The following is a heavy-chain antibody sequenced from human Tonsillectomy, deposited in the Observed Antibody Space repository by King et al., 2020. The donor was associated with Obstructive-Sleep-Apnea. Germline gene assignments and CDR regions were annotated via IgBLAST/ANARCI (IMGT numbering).Heavy chain of an antibody. D-gene: IGHD4-23*01. CDR3: ARAPMGDYGGNSFDN. Sequence: QLQESGPGLVKPSQTLSLTCTVSGGSISGGGYYWSWIRQHPGKGLEWIGYIYYTGNTYFNPSLKSRLSISVDASKNQFSLALNSVTAADTAVYYCARAPMGDYGGNSFDNWGQGTLVTVSS. CDR2: IYYTGNT. CDR1: GGSISGGGYY. V-gene: IGHV4-31*03. J-gene: IGHJ4*02.